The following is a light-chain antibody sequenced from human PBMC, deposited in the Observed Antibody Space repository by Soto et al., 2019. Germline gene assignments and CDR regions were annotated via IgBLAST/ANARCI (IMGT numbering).Light chain of an antibody. CDR2: DVS. V-gene: IGLV2-14*01. J-gene: IGLJ2*01. CDR1: SSDIGGYNY. CDR3: SSYTSSTKVI. Sequence: QSALTQPASVSGSPGQSITISCTGTSSDIGGYNYVSWYQQDPGKAPKLMIYDVSNRPSGVSNRFSGSKSGNTASLTISGLQAEDEADYYCSSYTSSTKVIFGGGTKVTV.